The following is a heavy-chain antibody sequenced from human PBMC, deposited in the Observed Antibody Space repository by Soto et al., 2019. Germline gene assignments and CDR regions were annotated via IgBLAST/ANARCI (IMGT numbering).Heavy chain of an antibody. V-gene: IGHV4-59*08. CDR2: VYYTGST. D-gene: IGHD3-9*01. Sequence: SETMSLTCTAFGGSLSNLYCSWFRQPPRQGLEWIGYVYYTGSTSYNPSLKRRVTFSADSSRGQFSLRLNSVTAADTAVYYCARTVLGPDLLADSFVDYYYYMDVWGQGTTVTVSS. J-gene: IGHJ6*03. CDR3: ARTVLGPDLLADSFVDYYYYMDV. CDR1: GGSLSNLY.